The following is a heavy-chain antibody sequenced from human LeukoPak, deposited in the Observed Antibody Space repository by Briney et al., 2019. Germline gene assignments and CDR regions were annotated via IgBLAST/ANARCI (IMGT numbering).Heavy chain of an antibody. Sequence: GGSLRLSCAASGFTFNTYALHWVRQAPGKGLEWVAVISYDGSSKYYADSVKGRFTISRDNSKNMLYLQMNNLRTEDTALFYCARDIKQWLLPRGPSDYWGQGTLVTVSS. CDR1: GFTFNTYA. J-gene: IGHJ4*02. V-gene: IGHV3-30*04. CDR2: ISYDGSSK. CDR3: ARDIKQWLLPRGPSDY. D-gene: IGHD6-19*01.